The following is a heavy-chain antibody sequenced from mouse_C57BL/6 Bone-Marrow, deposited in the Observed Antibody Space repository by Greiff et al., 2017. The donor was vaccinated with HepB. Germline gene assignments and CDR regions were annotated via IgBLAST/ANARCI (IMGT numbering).Heavy chain of an antibody. D-gene: IGHD2-2*01. CDR1: GYTFTSYG. J-gene: IGHJ1*03. Sequence: VKLVESGAELARPGASVKLSCKASGYTFTSYGISWVKQRTGQGLEWIGEIYPRSGNTYYNEKFKGKATLTADKSSSTAYMELRSLTSEDSAVYFCARFGYYWYFDVWGTGTTVTVSS. V-gene: IGHV1-81*01. CDR2: IYPRSGNT. CDR3: ARFGYYWYFDV.